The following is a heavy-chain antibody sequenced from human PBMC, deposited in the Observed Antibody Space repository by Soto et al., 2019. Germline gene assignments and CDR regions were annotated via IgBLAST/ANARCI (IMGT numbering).Heavy chain of an antibody. D-gene: IGHD3-22*01. CDR3: ARHSPHYDSSGYYDGTNPDY. CDR2: IYYSGST. Sequence: SETLSLTCTVSGGSISSNNYYWGWIRQPPGKGLEWIGTIYYSGSTYYNPSLKSRVTISVGTSENQFSLKLSSVTAADTAVYYCARHSPHYDSSGYYDGTNPDYWGQGTLVTVSS. J-gene: IGHJ4*02. V-gene: IGHV4-39*01. CDR1: GGSISSNNYY.